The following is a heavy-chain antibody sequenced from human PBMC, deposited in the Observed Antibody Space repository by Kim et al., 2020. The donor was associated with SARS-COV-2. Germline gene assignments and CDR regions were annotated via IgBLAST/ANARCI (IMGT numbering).Heavy chain of an antibody. CDR2: INHSGST. CDR3: ARERWSLLWFGESVSRLGKDFGYYYGMDV. CDR1: GGSFSGYY. Sequence: SETLSLTCAVYGGSFSGYYWSWIRQPPGKGLEWIGEINHSGSTNYNPSLKSRVTISVDTSKNQFSLKLSSVTAADTAVYYCARERWSLLWFGESVSRLGKDFGYYYGMDVWGQGTTVTVSS. V-gene: IGHV4-34*01. J-gene: IGHJ6*02. D-gene: IGHD3-10*01.